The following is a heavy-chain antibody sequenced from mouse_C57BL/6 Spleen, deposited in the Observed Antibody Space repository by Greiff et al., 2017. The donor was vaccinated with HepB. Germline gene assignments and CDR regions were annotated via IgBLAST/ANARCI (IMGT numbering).Heavy chain of an antibody. J-gene: IGHJ4*01. D-gene: IGHD1-1*01. V-gene: IGHV2-2*01. CDR1: GFSLTSYG. CDR3: ARKDYGSLYAMDY. Sequence: QVHVKQSGPGLVQPSQSLSITCTVSGFSLTSYGVHWVRQSPGKGLEWLGVIWSGGSTDYNAAFISRLSISKDNSKSQVFFKMNSLQADDTAIYYCARKDYGSLYAMDYWGQGTSVTVSS. CDR2: IWSGGST.